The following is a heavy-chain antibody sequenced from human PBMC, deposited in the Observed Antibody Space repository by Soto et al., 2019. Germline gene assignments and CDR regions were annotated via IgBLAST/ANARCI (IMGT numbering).Heavy chain of an antibody. J-gene: IGHJ4*02. CDR1: GFTFSSYG. V-gene: IGHV3-33*01. D-gene: IGHD3-10*01. Sequence: QVQLVESGGGVVQPGRSLRLSCAASGFTFSSYGMHWVRQAPGKGLEWVAVIWYDGSNKYYADSVKGRFTISRDNSKNTLYLQMNSLRAEDTAVYYCARVLGFGEFLIDYWGQGTLVTVSS. CDR3: ARVLGFGEFLIDY. CDR2: IWYDGSNK.